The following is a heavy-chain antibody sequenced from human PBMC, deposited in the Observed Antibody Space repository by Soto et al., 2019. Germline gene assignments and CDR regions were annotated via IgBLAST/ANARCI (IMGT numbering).Heavy chain of an antibody. D-gene: IGHD4-17*01. J-gene: IGHJ6*03. CDR2: IYYSGST. CDR3: ARATTVTYYYYYMDV. Sequence: SETLSLTCTVSGGSISSYYGSWIRQPPGKGLEWIGYIYYSGSTNYNPALKSRVTISVDTSKNQFSLKLSSVTAADTAVYYCARATTVTYYYYYMDVWGQGTTVTVSS. CDR1: GGSISSYY. V-gene: IGHV4-59*01.